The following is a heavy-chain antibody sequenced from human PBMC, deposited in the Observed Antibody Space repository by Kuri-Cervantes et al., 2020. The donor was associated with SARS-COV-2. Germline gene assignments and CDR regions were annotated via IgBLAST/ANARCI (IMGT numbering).Heavy chain of an antibody. CDR1: GFTFSSYA. D-gene: IGHD3-16*01. CDR2: ISYDGSNK. J-gene: IGHJ4*02. Sequence: GESLKISCAASGFTFSSYAMHWVRQAPGKGLEWVAVISYDGSNKYYADSVKGRFTISRDNSKNTLYLQMNSLRAEDTAVYYCARARGTGLDYWGQGTLVTVSS. CDR3: ARARGTGLDY. V-gene: IGHV3-30*04.